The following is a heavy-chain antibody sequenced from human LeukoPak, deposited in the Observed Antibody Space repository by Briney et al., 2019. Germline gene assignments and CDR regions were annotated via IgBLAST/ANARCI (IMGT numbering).Heavy chain of an antibody. J-gene: IGHJ4*02. CDR2: IYASGGST. Sequence: ASVKVSCKASGYTFTNYHIHWVRQASGQGLEWMGTIYASGGSTKYAQKFQGRVTMTRDTSTSTVYMELSSLRSEDTAVYYCARDHYYYDSSGYYGYWGQGTLVTVSS. D-gene: IGHD3-22*01. CDR1: GYTFTNYH. CDR3: ARDHYYYDSSGYYGY. V-gene: IGHV1-46*01.